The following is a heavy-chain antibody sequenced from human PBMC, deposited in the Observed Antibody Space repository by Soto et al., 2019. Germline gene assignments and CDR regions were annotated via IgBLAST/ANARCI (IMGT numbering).Heavy chain of an antibody. V-gene: IGHV1-3*01. CDR3: ARDESRXXSXXXY. CDR1: GYIFTNYG. J-gene: IGHJ4*02. CDR2: FDVGNGDT. Sequence: ASVKVSCKASGYIFTNYGIHWVRQAPGQRLERMGWFDVGNGDTKYSQKFQDRVTITTDTSASTAYMELSSLRSEDTAVYYCARDESRXXSXXXYXGQGTXVTX.